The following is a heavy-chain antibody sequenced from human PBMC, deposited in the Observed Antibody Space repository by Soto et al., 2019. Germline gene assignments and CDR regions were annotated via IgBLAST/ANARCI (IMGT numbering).Heavy chain of an antibody. D-gene: IGHD3-10*01. J-gene: IGHJ4*02. V-gene: IGHV3-23*01. Sequence: PGGSLRLSCAASGFTFSSYAMSWVRQAPGKGLEWVSPIRGSGGSTYYADSVKGRFTISRDNAKNTLYLQMNSLRAEDTAVYYCARGGRGSYYLDYWGQGTPVTVSS. CDR1: GFTFSSYA. CDR2: IRGSGGST. CDR3: ARGGRGSYYLDY.